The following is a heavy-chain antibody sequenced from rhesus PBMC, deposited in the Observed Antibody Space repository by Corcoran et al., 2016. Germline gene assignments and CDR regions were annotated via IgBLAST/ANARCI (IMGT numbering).Heavy chain of an antibody. J-gene: IGHJ5-1*01. CDR2: ISGSSGST. Sequence: QVQLQESGPGLVKPSETRSLTCAVPGGSISSSNWWSWIRQPPGKGLEWIGYISGSSGSTYYNPSLKSRVTISKDTSKNQFSLKLSSVTAADTAVYYCARGDGPNSHWGPGVLVTVSS. D-gene: IGHD1-1*01. V-gene: IGHV4S19*01. CDR3: ARGDGPNSH. CDR1: GGSISSSNW.